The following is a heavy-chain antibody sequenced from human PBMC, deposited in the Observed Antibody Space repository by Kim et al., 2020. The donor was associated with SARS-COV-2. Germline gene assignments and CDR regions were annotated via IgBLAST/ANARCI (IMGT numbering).Heavy chain of an antibody. Sequence: IRGSGVRTHYADSVKGRFTIYRHNTKSTLFLQMNSLRAEDTAVYYCEASDYWGQGSLVTVSS. J-gene: IGHJ4*02. CDR3: EASDY. V-gene: IGHV3-23*01. CDR2: IRGSGVRT.